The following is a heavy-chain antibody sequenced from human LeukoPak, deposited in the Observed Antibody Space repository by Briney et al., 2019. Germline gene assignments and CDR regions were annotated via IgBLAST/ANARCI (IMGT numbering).Heavy chain of an antibody. CDR2: IKQDGSEK. V-gene: IGHV3-7*03. J-gene: IGHJ5*02. Sequence: GGSLRLSCAASGFTFSSYWMSWVRQAPGKGLEWVANIKQDGSEKYYVDSVKGRFTISRDNAKNSLYLQMNSLRAEDTAVYYCARGGAYSSSWYGALNWFDPWGQGTRVTVSS. D-gene: IGHD6-13*01. CDR1: GFTFSSYW. CDR3: ARGGAYSSSWYGALNWFDP.